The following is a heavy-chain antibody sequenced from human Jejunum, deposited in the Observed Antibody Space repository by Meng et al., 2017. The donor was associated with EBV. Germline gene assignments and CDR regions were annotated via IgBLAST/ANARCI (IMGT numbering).Heavy chain of an antibody. V-gene: IGHV6-1*01. Sequence: QGQWQQSGPGRGQPPQTPYRTWAMSGDSVSSNRAAWNWIRQSPSRGLEWLGRTDYRSKWYDHYAVSVKSRMIINPDTSKNQFSLQLNSVTPEDSAVYYCARGIAAAGKGGLFDYWGQGTLVTVSS. CDR3: ARGIAAAGKGGLFDY. CDR1: GDSVSSNRAA. J-gene: IGHJ4*02. CDR2: TDYRSKWYD. D-gene: IGHD6-13*01.